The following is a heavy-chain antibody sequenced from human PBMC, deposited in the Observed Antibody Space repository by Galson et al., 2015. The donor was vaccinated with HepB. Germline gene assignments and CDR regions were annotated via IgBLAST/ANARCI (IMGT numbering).Heavy chain of an antibody. CDR1: GFTFSTYS. D-gene: IGHD3-22*01. J-gene: IGHJ4*02. Sequence: SLRLSCAASGFTFSTYSMHWVRQAPGKGLEWVSYISGTSSYIYYADSVKGRFTISRDNAKNSLYLQMNSLRAEDTAVYYCARAYYFDTSGYYYWGQGTLVTVSS. CDR3: ARAYYFDTSGYYY. CDR2: ISGTSSYI. V-gene: IGHV3-21*01.